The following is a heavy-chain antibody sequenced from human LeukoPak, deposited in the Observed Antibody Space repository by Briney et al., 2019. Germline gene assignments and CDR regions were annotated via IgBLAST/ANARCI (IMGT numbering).Heavy chain of an antibody. J-gene: IGHJ4*02. D-gene: IGHD3-3*01. CDR1: GGSISSHY. V-gene: IGHV4-4*09. CDR3: ARHEVWSGYFDY. CDR2: IYTSGST. Sequence: PSETLSLTCTVSGGSISSHYWSWIRQPPGKGLEWIGYIYTSGSTNYNPSLKSRVTISVDTSKNQFSLKLSSVTAADTAVYYCARHEVWSGYFDYWGQGTLVTVSS.